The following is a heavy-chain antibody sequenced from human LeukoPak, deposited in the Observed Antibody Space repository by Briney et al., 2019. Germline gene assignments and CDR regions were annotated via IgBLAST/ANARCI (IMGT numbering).Heavy chain of an antibody. J-gene: IGHJ4*02. V-gene: IGHV3-64D*06. D-gene: IGHD6-13*01. Sequence: PGGSLRLSCSASGFTFSSYGMHWARQAPGKGLEYVSAISSNGGSTYYADSVKGRFTISRDNSKNTLYLQMSGLRAEDTAVYYCVNSYSSSWTEPADYWGQGTLVTVSS. CDR2: ISSNGGST. CDR1: GFTFSSYG. CDR3: VNSYSSSWTEPADY.